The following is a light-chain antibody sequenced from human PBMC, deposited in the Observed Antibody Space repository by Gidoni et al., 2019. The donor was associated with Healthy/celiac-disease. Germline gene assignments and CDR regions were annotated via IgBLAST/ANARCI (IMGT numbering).Light chain of an antibody. CDR2: DAS. V-gene: IGKV3-11*01. J-gene: IGKJ5*01. Sequence: IVLTQSPATLSLSPGERATLSCRASQSVSSYLAWYQQNPGQAPRLLIYDASNRATGIPARFSGSGSGTDFTLTISSLEPEDFAVYYCQQRSNWPQITFXQXTRLEIK. CDR1: QSVSSY. CDR3: QQRSNWPQIT.